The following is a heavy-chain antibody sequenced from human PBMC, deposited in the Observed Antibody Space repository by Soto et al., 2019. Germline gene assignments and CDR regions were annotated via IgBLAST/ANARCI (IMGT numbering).Heavy chain of an antibody. J-gene: IGHJ4*02. CDR3: ARRGGFLANDY. D-gene: IGHD5-12*01. CDR2: IHYSGSV. V-gene: IGHV4-30-4*08. CDR1: GGSISGEYYH. Sequence: SETLSLTCTVSGGSISGEYYHWTWIRQSPGKGLEWIGYIHYSGSVLYNPSFKSRLTISVDTSKNQFSLKLSSVTAADTAVYYCARRGGFLANDYWGQGTLVTVSS.